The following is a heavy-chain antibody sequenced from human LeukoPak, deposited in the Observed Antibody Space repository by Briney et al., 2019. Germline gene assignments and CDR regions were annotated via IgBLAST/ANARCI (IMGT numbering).Heavy chain of an antibody. CDR3: AKDRGIISDY. V-gene: IGHV3-30*02. CDR1: GFTFSSYW. Sequence: GGSLRLSCAASGFTFSSYWMHWVRQAPGKGLEWVAFIRYDGSNKYYADSVKGRFTISRDNSKNTLYLQMNSLRAEDTAVYYCAKDRGIISDYWGQGTLVTVSS. J-gene: IGHJ4*02. CDR2: IRYDGSNK. D-gene: IGHD3-10*01.